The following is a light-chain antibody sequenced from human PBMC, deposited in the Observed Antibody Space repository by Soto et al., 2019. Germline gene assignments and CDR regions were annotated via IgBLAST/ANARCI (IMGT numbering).Light chain of an antibody. CDR3: QHYGTSIPHT. CDR2: GAS. J-gene: IGKJ2*01. Sequence: EIVLTQSPGTLSLSPGEGATLSCRASQSVTNNYLAWYQQKPGQAPRPLISGASSRATGVPDRFSGSGSGTDFTLTISRLESEDFAVYDCQHYGTSIPHTFGQGTRLE. CDR1: QSVTNNY. V-gene: IGKV3-20*01.